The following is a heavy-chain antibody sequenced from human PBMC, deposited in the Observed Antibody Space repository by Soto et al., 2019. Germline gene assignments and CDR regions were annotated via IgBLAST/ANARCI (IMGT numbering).Heavy chain of an antibody. J-gene: IGHJ6*02. CDR3: ARRIAVAGTHYYGMDV. CDR1: GYSFTSYW. Sequence: ESLKSSFKGSGYSFTSYWIGWVRQIPGKGLEWMGIIYPGDSDTRYSPSFQGQVTISADKSISTAYLQWSSLKASDTAMYYCARRIAVAGTHYYGMDVWGQGTTVTVSS. D-gene: IGHD6-19*01. V-gene: IGHV5-51*01. CDR2: IYPGDSDT.